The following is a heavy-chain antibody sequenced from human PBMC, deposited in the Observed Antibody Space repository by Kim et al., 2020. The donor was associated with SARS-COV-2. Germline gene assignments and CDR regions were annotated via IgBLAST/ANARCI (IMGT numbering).Heavy chain of an antibody. V-gene: IGHV3-49*03. CDR2: IRSKAYGGTT. Sequence: GGSLRLSCTASGFTFGDYAMSWFRQAPGKGLEWVGFIRSKAYGGTTEYAASVKGRFTISRDDSKSIAYLQMNSLKTEDTAVYYCTKGSSWLKPNWFDPWGQGTLVTVSS. CDR3: TKGSSWLKPNWFDP. J-gene: IGHJ5*02. D-gene: IGHD6-13*01. CDR1: GFTFGDYA.